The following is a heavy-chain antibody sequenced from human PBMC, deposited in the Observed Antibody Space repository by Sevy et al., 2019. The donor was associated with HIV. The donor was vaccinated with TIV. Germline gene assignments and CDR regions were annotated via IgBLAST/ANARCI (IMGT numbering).Heavy chain of an antibody. CDR2: IHYSGST. Sequence: SETLSLTCTVSGGSISITNYYWGWIRQPPGKGLDWIAYIHYSGSTFYNPSLKSRVTISVDTSKNQFSLKVYSVTAADTAVYYCARAFPAPDYWGQGTLVTVSS. J-gene: IGHJ4*02. CDR1: GGSISITNYY. V-gene: IGHV4-39*01. CDR3: ARAFPAPDY. D-gene: IGHD2-15*01.